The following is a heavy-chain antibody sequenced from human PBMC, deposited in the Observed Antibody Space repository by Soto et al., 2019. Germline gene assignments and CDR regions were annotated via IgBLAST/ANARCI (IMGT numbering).Heavy chain of an antibody. V-gene: IGHV3-48*02. Sequence: EVQLVESGGGLVQPGGSLRLSCAASGFTFSSYSMNWVRQAPGKGLEWVSYISSSSSTIYYADSVKGRFTISRDNAKNSLYLQMNSLRDEDTAVYYCARDWHRGYCSGGSCSTWDNWFDPWGQGTLVTVSS. CDR2: ISSSSSTI. J-gene: IGHJ5*02. D-gene: IGHD2-15*01. CDR3: ARDWHRGYCSGGSCSTWDNWFDP. CDR1: GFTFSSYS.